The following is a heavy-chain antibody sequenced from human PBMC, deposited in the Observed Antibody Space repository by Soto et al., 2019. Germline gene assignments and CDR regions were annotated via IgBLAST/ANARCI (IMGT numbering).Heavy chain of an antibody. CDR3: AKAGVARVLLWFGELYYFDY. D-gene: IGHD3-10*01. CDR2: ISWDGGST. CDR1: GFTFDDYT. V-gene: IGHV3-43*01. Sequence: GGSLRLSCAASGFTFDDYTMHWVRQAPGKGLEWVSLISWDGGSTYYADSVKGRFTISRDNSKNSLYLQMNSLRTEDTALYYCAKAGVARVLLWFGELYYFDYWGQGTLVTVSS. J-gene: IGHJ4*02.